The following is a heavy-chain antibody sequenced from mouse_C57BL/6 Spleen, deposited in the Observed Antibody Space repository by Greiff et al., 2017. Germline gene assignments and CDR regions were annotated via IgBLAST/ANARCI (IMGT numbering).Heavy chain of an antibody. J-gene: IGHJ1*03. V-gene: IGHV5-6*01. CDR1: GFTFSSYG. D-gene: IGHD2-3*01. Sequence: EVKVVESGGDLVKPGGSLKLSCAASGFTFSSYGMSWVRQTPDKRLEWVATISSGGSYTYYPDSVKGRFTISRDNAKNTLYLQMSSLKSEDTAMYYGARPPYDGYLWYFDVWGTGTTVTVSS. CDR2: ISSGGSYT. CDR3: ARPPYDGYLWYFDV.